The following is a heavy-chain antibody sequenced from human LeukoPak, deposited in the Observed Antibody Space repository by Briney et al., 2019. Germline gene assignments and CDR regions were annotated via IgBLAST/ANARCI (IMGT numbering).Heavy chain of an antibody. J-gene: IGHJ5*02. V-gene: IGHV4-34*01. D-gene: IGHD4-11*01. CDR2: INHSGST. Sequence: SSETLSITCAVYGGSFSGYYWSWIRQPPGKGLEWIGEINHSGSTNYNPSLKSRVTISVDTSKNQFSLKLSSVTAADTAVYYCARTGTTTYNWFDPWGQGTLVTVSS. CDR1: GGSFSGYY. CDR3: ARTGTTTYNWFDP.